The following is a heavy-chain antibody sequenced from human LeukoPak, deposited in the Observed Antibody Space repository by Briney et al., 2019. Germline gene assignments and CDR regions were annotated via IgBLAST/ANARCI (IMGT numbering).Heavy chain of an antibody. CDR3: ARAWFGELTFDY. CDR2: ISSSSSYI. Sequence: GGSLRLSCAASGFTFSSYSMNWVRQAPGKGLEWVSSISSSSSYIYYADSVKGRFTISRDNAKNSLYLQMNSLRAEDTAVYYCARAWFGELTFDYWGQGTLVTVSS. V-gene: IGHV3-21*01. J-gene: IGHJ4*02. CDR1: GFTFSSYS. D-gene: IGHD3-10*01.